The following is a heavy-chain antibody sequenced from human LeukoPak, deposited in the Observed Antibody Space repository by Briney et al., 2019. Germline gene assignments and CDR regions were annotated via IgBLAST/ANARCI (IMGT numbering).Heavy chain of an antibody. V-gene: IGHV3-23*01. D-gene: IGHD3-16*02. J-gene: IGHJ4*02. CDR2: IRPSGDNT. CDR1: GFTVSSNY. CDR3: AKENYVWGSYRYLNYFDY. Sequence: HPGGSLRLSCAASGFTVSSNYMSWVRQAPGRGLEWVSSIRPSGDNTYYGDSVKGRFTISRDNSKNTLYLQMNSLRAEDTAVYYCAKENYVWGSYRYLNYFDYWGQGTLVTVSS.